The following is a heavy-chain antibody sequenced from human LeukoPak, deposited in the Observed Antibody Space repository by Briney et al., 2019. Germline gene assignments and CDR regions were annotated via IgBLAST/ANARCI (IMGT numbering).Heavy chain of an antibody. CDR3: ARDPFSSSTTGCYFEDWFAP. Sequence: GGSLRLSCAASGFTFDDYDMSWVRQVAGKGLEWVSGITRNRDKTGYADSVKGRFAISRDNTENSLYLQMSSLRAEDTALYYCARDPFSSSTTGCYFEDWFAPWRPGTLVTVSS. V-gene: IGHV3-20*04. J-gene: IGHJ5*02. D-gene: IGHD2-2*01. CDR1: GFTFDDYD. CDR2: ITRNRDKT.